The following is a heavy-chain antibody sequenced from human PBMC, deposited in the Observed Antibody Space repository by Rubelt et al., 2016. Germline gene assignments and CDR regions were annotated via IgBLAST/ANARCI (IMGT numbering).Heavy chain of an antibody. J-gene: IGHJ4*02. CDR1: GFTFSTYT. CDR2: INNSGGPT. CDR3: AKAPRGGSAYDY. D-gene: IGHD6-25*01. Sequence: EVQLVESGGGLIQPGGSLRLSCAASGFTFSTYTMGWVRQAPGKGLEWVSDINNSGGPTYYADSVKGRFTISRDNSKNTLYLQMNSLRVEDTALYYCAKAPRGGSAYDYWGQGTLVSVSS. V-gene: IGHV3-23*04.